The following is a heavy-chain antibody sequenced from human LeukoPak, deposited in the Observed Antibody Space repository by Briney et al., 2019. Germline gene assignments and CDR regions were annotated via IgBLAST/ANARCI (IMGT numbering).Heavy chain of an antibody. V-gene: IGHV3-15*01. J-gene: IGHJ4*02. D-gene: IGHD3-10*01. Sequence: GGSLRLSCAASGFTFSTAWLTWVRQAPGKGLEWVGRIKSKIDGGTTDYAAPVKGRFTISRDDSKNTLYLQMNSLKTEDTAIYYCTTDDPQWFPFWGQGTLVTVSS. CDR2: IKSKIDGGTT. CDR3: TTDDPQWFPF. CDR1: GFTFSTAW.